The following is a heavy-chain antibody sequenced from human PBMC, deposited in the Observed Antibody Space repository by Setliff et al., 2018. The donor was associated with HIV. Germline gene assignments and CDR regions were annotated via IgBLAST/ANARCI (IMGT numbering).Heavy chain of an antibody. CDR1: GGSFGVSY. D-gene: IGHD3-22*01. J-gene: IGHJ4*02. Sequence: SETLSLTCAAYGGSFGVSYWAWIRQPPGKGLEWIGEINHSGITNSSPALRSRVTISVDTSKRQLSLKLSSVTAADTAIYFCARASFYFESSRYYSTVSGFDYWGQGTLVTVSS. CDR2: INHSGIT. CDR3: ARASFYFESSRYYSTVSGFDY. V-gene: IGHV4-34*01.